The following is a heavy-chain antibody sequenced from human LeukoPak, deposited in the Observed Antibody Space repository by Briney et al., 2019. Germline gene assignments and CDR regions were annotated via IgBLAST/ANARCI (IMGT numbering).Heavy chain of an antibody. CDR2: INPSGGST. V-gene: IGHV1-46*01. J-gene: IGHJ4*02. Sequence: GASVKVSCKASGYTFTSYYMHWVRQAPGQGLEWMGIINPSGGSTSYAQKFQGRVTMTRDTSTSTVYMELSSLRSEDTAVYYCARDQRESYYHGELDYWGQGTLVTVSS. CDR3: ARDQRESYYHGELDY. CDR1: GYTFTSYY. D-gene: IGHD1-26*01.